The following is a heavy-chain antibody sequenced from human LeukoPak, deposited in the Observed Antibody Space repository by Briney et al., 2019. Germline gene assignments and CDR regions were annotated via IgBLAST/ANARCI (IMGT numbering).Heavy chain of an antibody. J-gene: IGHJ5*02. D-gene: IGHD6-13*01. Sequence: PSETLSLTCGVFGGSFSGYYWSWIRQTPGKGLEWIGEIDHRGSTNYNPSLKSRVTMSGDTSKNQFSVKLTSVTAAHTAVYYCARGRRVRSSSRSPNWFDPWGQGTLVTVSS. CDR1: GGSFSGYY. CDR2: IDHRGST. CDR3: ARGRRVRSSSRSPNWFDP. V-gene: IGHV4-34*01.